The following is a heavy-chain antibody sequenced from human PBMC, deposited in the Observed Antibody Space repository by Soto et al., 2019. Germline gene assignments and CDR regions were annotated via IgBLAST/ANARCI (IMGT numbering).Heavy chain of an antibody. D-gene: IGHD2-2*01. Sequence: QITLKESGPTLVKPTQTLTLTCTFSGFSLSTSGVGVGWIRQPPGKALEWLALIYWDDDKRYSPSLKSRLTITKDTSKIQVVLTQTNTDLVSTATYYGAHSPDIVVVPAAYYFDYWGQGTLVTVSS. CDR2: IYWDDDK. V-gene: IGHV2-5*02. CDR1: GFSLSTSGVG. CDR3: AHSPDIVVVPAAYYFDY. J-gene: IGHJ4*02.